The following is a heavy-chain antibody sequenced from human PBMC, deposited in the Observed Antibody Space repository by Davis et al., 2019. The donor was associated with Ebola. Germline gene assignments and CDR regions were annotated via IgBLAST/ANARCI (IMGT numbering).Heavy chain of an antibody. CDR1: GFTFSSYG. J-gene: IGHJ6*04. CDR3: ANAAGGYYGMDV. Sequence: GESLKISCAASGFTFSSYGMHWVRQAPGKGLEWVAVISYDGSNKYYADSVKGRFTISRDNSKNTLYLQMNSLRAEDTAVYYCANAAGGYYGMDVWGKGTTVTVSS. V-gene: IGHV3-30*18. CDR2: ISYDGSNK. D-gene: IGHD2-15*01.